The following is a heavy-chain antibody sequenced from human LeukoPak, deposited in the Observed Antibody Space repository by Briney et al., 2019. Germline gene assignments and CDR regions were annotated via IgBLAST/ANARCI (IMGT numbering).Heavy chain of an antibody. D-gene: IGHD6-13*01. J-gene: IGHJ4*02. Sequence: GGSLRLSCAASGFTFSSYEMNWVRQAPEKGLEWVSYISSSGSTIYYADSVKGRFTISRDNAKNSLYLQMNSLRAEDTAVYYCARDASSSWYGYFDYWGQGTLVTVSS. V-gene: IGHV3-48*03. CDR2: ISSSGSTI. CDR1: GFTFSSYE. CDR3: ARDASSSWYGYFDY.